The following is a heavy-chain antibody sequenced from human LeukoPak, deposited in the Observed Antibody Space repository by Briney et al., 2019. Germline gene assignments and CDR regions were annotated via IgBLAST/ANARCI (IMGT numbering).Heavy chain of an antibody. Sequence: VASVKVSCKASGYTFTSYGISWVRQAPGQGLEWMGIINPSGGSTTYAQKFQGRLTVTRDTSTSTVYMELSSLRSEDTAVYYCAKAGYDDSSGTYYFDYWGQGTLVTVSS. CDR1: GYTFTSYG. CDR2: INPSGGST. V-gene: IGHV1-46*01. J-gene: IGHJ4*02. D-gene: IGHD3-22*01. CDR3: AKAGYDDSSGTYYFDY.